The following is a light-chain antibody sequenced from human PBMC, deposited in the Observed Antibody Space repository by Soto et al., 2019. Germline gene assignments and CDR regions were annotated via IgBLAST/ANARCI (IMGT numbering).Light chain of an antibody. CDR1: SSDVGSYNL. CDR2: EGT. Sequence: VLTQPASVSASPGRSITIPCTGTSSDVGSYNLVSWFQQHPGKVPKLLIYEGTKRPSGLSDRFSGSKSGNTASLTISGLQAEDEADYYCYSYAGENLYVFGTGTKVTVL. V-gene: IGLV2-23*01. J-gene: IGLJ1*01. CDR3: YSYAGENLYV.